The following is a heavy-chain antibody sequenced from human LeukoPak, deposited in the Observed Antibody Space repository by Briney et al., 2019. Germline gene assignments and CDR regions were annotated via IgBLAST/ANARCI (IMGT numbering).Heavy chain of an antibody. CDR2: IYYSGNT. CDR1: GGSIRSYY. CDR3: VTDNSYGSVSDDT. D-gene: IGHD3-10*01. Sequence: SATLSLTCTVSGGSIRSYYWNWMRQPPGQGLEWIGYIYYSGNTNYNPSIMRRGTISVYTSTNQITLNLSSETAADSAADYCVTDNSYGSVSDDTWGQGTLVTVSS. V-gene: IGHV4-59*01. J-gene: IGHJ4*02.